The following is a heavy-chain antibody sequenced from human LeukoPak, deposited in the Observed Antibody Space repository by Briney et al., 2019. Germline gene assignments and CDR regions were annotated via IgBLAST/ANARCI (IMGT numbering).Heavy chain of an antibody. D-gene: IGHD6-6*01. Sequence: VASVKVSCKASGGTFSSYAISWVRQAPGQGLEWMGGIIPIFGTANYAQKFQGRVTITADESTSTAYMELSSLRSEDTAVYYCARGSSEKGDSSSPVFDYWGQGTLVTVSS. CDR1: GGTFSSYA. CDR2: IIPIFGTA. CDR3: ARGSSEKGDSSSPVFDY. V-gene: IGHV1-69*13. J-gene: IGHJ4*02.